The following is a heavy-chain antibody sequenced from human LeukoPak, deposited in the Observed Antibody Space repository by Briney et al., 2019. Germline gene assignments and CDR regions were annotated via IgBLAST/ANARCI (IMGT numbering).Heavy chain of an antibody. CDR1: GFTFSSYG. D-gene: IGHD3-16*01. CDR2: ISGNTVSS. V-gene: IGHV3-23*01. Sequence: PGGTLRLSCAASGFTFSSYGMTWVRQAPGKGLEWVSAISGNTVSSYYADSVKGRFTISRDNSKNTLFLQMSSLRPEDTAVYYCAKEASRGSSFAYTPIEKPYYLDYWGQGTLVTVSS. CDR3: AKEASRGSSFAYTPIEKPYYLDY. J-gene: IGHJ4*02.